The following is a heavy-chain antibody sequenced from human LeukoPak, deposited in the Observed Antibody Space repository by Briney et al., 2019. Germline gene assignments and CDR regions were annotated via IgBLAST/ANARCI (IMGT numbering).Heavy chain of an antibody. CDR3: ARDLSWGGSDF. CDR1: GFTFSNYW. D-gene: IGHD7-27*01. J-gene: IGHJ4*02. CDR2: INGDGSST. V-gene: IGHV3-74*01. Sequence: GGSLRLSCAASGFTFSNYWMYWVRQAPGKGLVWVSRINGDGSSTGYADSVKGRFTISRDNARNTLYLQMNSLTPEDTAMYYCARDLSWGGSDFWGQGTLVTVSS.